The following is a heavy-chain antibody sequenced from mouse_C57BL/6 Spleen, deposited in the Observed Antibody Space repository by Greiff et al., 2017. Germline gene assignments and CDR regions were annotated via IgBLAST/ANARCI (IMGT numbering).Heavy chain of an antibody. CDR1: GYTFTSYW. V-gene: IGHV1-7*01. Sequence: QVHVKQSGAELAKPGASVKLSCKASGYTFTSYWMHWVKQRPGQGLEWIGYINPSSGYTKYNQKFKDKATLTADKSSSTAYMQLSSLTYEDSAVYYCARFVTTVVEGFDYWGQGTTLTVSS. J-gene: IGHJ2*01. D-gene: IGHD1-1*01. CDR2: INPSSGYT. CDR3: ARFVTTVVEGFDY.